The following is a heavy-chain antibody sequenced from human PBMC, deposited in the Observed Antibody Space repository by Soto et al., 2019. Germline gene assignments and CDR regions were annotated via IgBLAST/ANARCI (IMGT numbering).Heavy chain of an antibody. V-gene: IGHV4-31*03. CDR3: AREGARGSRSPDDDAFDI. Sequence: PSETLSLTCTVSGGSISSGGDYWSWIRQHPGKGLEWIGYIYYSGSTYYNPSLKSRVTISVDTSKNQFSLKLSSVTAADTAVYYCAREGARGSRSPDDDAFDIWGQGTMVTVSS. J-gene: IGHJ3*02. CDR1: GGSISSGGDY. D-gene: IGHD6-6*01. CDR2: IYYSGST.